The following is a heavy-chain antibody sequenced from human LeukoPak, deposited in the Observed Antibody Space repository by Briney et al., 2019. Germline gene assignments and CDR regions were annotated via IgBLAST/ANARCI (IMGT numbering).Heavy chain of an antibody. V-gene: IGHV4-59*02. CDR1: GGSVSSHY. CDR3: ARAVGPAASSYYFDY. J-gene: IGHJ4*02. Sequence: SETLSLTCTVSGGSVSSHYWYWIRRPPGKGLEWIGYTYVSGSTNYNPSLKSRVTISGDTSKNQLSLRLTSVTAADTAVYYCARAVGPAASSYYFDYWGQGTLVTVSS. CDR2: TYVSGST. D-gene: IGHD2-2*01.